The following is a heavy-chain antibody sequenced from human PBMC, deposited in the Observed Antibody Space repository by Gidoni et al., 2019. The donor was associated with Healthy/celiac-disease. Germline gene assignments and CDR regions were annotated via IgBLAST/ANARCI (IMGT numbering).Heavy chain of an antibody. CDR1: GCSISSYY. V-gene: IGHV4-59*01. CDR2: IYYSGST. Sequence: QVQLQESGPGLVKPSETLSLTCTVSGCSISSYYWSWIRQPPGKGLEWIGYIYYSGSTNYNPSLKSRVTISVDTSKNQFSLKLSSVTAADTAVYYCARAEDWGSYRYWGQGTLVTVSS. D-gene: IGHD3-16*02. J-gene: IGHJ4*02. CDR3: ARAEDWGSYRY.